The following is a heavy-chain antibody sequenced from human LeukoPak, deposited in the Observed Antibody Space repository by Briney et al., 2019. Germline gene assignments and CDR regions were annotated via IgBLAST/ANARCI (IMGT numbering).Heavy chain of an antibody. CDR2: ISGSGGST. CDR1: GFTFSSYA. D-gene: IGHD3-3*01. V-gene: IGHV3-23*01. Sequence: PGGSLRLSCAASGFTFSSYAMSWVRQAPGKGQEWVSAISGSGGSTYYADSVKGRFTISRDNSKNTLYLQMNSLRAEDTAVYYCAKDFQDYDFWSGYEYIWGQGTMVTVSS. CDR3: AKDFQDYDFWSGYEYI. J-gene: IGHJ3*02.